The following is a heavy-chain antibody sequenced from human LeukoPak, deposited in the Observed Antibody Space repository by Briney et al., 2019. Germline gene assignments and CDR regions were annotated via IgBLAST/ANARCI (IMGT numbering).Heavy chain of an antibody. Sequence: GGSLRLSCAASGFTFSSYSMNWVRQAPGKGLEWVSSISSSSSHIYYADSVKGRFTIDRDNAKNSLYLQMNSLRAEDTAVYYCARDMGTGHYDFWSGYYKDYMDVWGKGTTVTVSS. CDR2: ISSSSSHI. CDR3: ARDMGTGHYDFWSGYYKDYMDV. V-gene: IGHV3-21*01. CDR1: GFTFSSYS. J-gene: IGHJ6*03. D-gene: IGHD3-3*01.